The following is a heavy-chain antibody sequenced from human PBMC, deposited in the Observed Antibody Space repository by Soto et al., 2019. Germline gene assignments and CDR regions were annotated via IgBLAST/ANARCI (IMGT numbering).Heavy chain of an antibody. D-gene: IGHD1-26*01. V-gene: IGHV3-15*01. CDR1: GFTFSNAW. CDR2: IKSKTDGGTT. CDR3: TTSGSYYDYYYYGMDV. Sequence: PGGSLRLSCAASGFTFSNAWMSWVRQAPGKGLEWVGRIKSKTDGGTTDYAAPVKGRFTISRDDSKNTLYLRMNSPKTEDTAVYYCTTSGSYYDYYYYGMDVWGQGTTVTVSS. J-gene: IGHJ6*02.